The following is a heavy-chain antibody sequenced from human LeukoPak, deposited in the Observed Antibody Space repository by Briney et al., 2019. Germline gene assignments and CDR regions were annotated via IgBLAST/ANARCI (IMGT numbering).Heavy chain of an antibody. CDR1: GESFSGYY. CDR2: INHSGST. J-gene: IGHJ4*02. CDR3: ARGARAGYNLEPFDY. D-gene: IGHD5-24*01. Sequence: SETLSLTCAVYGESFSGYYWSWIRQPPGKGLEWIGEINHSGSTKYNPSLKSRVTISVDTSKNQFSLKLSSVTAADTAVYYCARGARAGYNLEPFDYWGQGTLVTVSS. V-gene: IGHV4-34*01.